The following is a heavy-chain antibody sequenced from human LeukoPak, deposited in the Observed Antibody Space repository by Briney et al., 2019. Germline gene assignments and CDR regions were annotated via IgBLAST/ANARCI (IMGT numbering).Heavy chain of an antibody. D-gene: IGHD5-24*01. J-gene: IGHJ3*02. CDR2: INHGGST. CDR3: AMATIGGASDI. CDR1: GGSVSGDS. V-gene: IGHV4-34*01. Sequence: PSETLSLTCAVDGGSVSGDSWSWIRQPPGKGLEWIGEINHGGSTYYNPSLNSRVTISRDTYKKQLSLKVTSVTAADSAVSDCAMATIGGASDIWGQGTMVTVSS.